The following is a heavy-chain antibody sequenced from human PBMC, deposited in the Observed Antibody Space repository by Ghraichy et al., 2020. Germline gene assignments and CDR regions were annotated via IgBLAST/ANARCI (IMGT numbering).Heavy chain of an antibody. CDR2: IYTSGST. V-gene: IGHV4-4*09. Sequence: SETLSLTCTVSGGSISSYYWSWIRQPPGKGLEWIGYIYTSGSTNYNPSLKSRVTISVDTSKNQFSLKLSSVTAADTAVYYCARHGSQSSSWWSWFDPWGQGTLVTVSS. CDR3: ARHGSQSSSWWSWFDP. D-gene: IGHD6-13*01. J-gene: IGHJ5*02. CDR1: GGSISSYY.